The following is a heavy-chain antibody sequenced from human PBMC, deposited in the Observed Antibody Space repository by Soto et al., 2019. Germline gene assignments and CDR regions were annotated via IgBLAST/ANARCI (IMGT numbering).Heavy chain of an antibody. CDR1: GYTFTGYY. J-gene: IGHJ5*02. D-gene: IGHD3-22*01. Sequence: ASVKVSCKASGYTFTGYYMHWVRQAPGQGLEWMGWINPNSGGTNYAQKFQGRVTMTRDTSISTAYMEPSRLRSDDTAVYYCARDVGDYYDSSGFNFDPWGQGTLVTVSS. V-gene: IGHV1-2*02. CDR2: INPNSGGT. CDR3: ARDVGDYYDSSGFNFDP.